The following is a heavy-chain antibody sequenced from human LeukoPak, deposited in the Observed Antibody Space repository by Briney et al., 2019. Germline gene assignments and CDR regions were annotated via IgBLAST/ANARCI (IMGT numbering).Heavy chain of an antibody. V-gene: IGHV4-59*01. CDR3: ARDLDGYNDY. CDR1: GGSISSYY. J-gene: IGHJ4*02. D-gene: IGHD5-24*01. Sequence: SETLSLTCTVSGGSISSYYWSWIRQPPGKGLEWIGYIYYSGSTNYNPSLKSRVTISVDTSKNQFSLKLSSVAAADTAVYYCARDLDGYNDYWGQGTLVTVSS. CDR2: IYYSGST.